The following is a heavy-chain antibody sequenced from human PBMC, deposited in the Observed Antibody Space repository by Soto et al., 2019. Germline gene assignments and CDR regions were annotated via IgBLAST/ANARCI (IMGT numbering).Heavy chain of an antibody. V-gene: IGHV4-30-4*01. CDR1: GASIRSTDYY. Sequence: SETLSLTCTVSGASIRSTDYYWSWIREAPGKGLEWIGYVYYTGSTYYNPSLMSRLTISVDTSKNQFSLKLTSVTAPETAVYYCVRTARQGAVAPHWFDRWGQGTHVTLSS. D-gene: IGHD2-15*01. CDR2: VYYTGST. CDR3: VRTARQGAVAPHWFDR. J-gene: IGHJ5*02.